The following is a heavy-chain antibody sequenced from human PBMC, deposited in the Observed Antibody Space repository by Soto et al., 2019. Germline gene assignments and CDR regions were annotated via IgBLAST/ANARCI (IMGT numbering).Heavy chain of an antibody. CDR2: IYYSGST. J-gene: IGHJ4*02. V-gene: IGHV4-39*01. CDR3: ASGEHYVWGSYPGY. D-gene: IGHD3-16*01. CDR1: GGSISSSSYY. Sequence: SETLSLTCTVSGGSISSSSYYWGWIRQPPGKGLEWIGSIYYSGSTYYNPSLKSRVTISVDTSKNQSSLKLSSVTAADTAVYYCASGEHYVWGSYPGYWGQGTLVTVS.